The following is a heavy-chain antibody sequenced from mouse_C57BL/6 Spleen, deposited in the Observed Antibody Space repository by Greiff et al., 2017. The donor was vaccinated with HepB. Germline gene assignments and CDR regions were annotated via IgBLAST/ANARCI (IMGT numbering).Heavy chain of an antibody. Sequence: QVQLQQPGAELVKPGASVKLSCKASGYTFTSYWMQWVKQRPGQGLEWIGEIDPSDSYTNYNQKFKGKATLTVDTSSSTAYMQLSSLTSEDSAVYYCARGDSSGYVGNYAMDYWGQGTSVTVSS. CDR2: IDPSDSYT. CDR3: ARGDSSGYVGNYAMDY. D-gene: IGHD3-2*02. CDR1: GYTFTSYW. J-gene: IGHJ4*01. V-gene: IGHV1-50*01.